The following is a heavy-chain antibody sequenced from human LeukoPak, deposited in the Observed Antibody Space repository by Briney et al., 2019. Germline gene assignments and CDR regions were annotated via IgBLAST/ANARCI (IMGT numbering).Heavy chain of an antibody. CDR1: GGSISSSSYY. Sequence: MSSETLSLTCAVSGGSISSSSYYWGWIRQPPGKGLEWIGSIYYSGSTYYNPSLKSRVTISVDTSKNQFSLKLSSVTAADTAVYYCARHWPAPFRSVGLSYGGNEFDYWGQGTLVTVSS. CDR2: IYYSGST. D-gene: IGHD4-23*01. CDR3: ARHWPAPFRSVGLSYGGNEFDY. J-gene: IGHJ4*02. V-gene: IGHV4-39*01.